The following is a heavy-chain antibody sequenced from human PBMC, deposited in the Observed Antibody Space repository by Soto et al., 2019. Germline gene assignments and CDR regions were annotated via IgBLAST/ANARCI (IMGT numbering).Heavy chain of an antibody. CDR1: GCSFSNYE. Sequence: GGSLRLSCAASGCSFSNYEMNWVRQAPGKGLEWVAYISSGGDTIHYADSVRGRFTVSRDNARNSLSLQMNTLRVEDTALYYCARDRAAGGYWGQGTLVTVAS. V-gene: IGHV3-48*03. CDR2: ISSGGDTI. D-gene: IGHD6-13*01. CDR3: ARDRAAGGY. J-gene: IGHJ4*02.